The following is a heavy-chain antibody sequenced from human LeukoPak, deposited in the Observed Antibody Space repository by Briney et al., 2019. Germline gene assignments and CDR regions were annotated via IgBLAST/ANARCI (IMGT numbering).Heavy chain of an antibody. CDR1: GXXFSSNW. V-gene: IGHV3-74*01. D-gene: IGHD4-17*01. Sequence: PGGSLRLXXAXSGXXFSSNWMHWVRQTPGKGLVWVSRINSDGSSTSYADSVKGRFTISRDNAKDTLYLQMNSLRAEDTAVYYCARSPLTVTTRLHFDYWGQGTLVTVSS. CDR2: INSDGSST. CDR3: ARSPLTVTTRLHFDY. J-gene: IGHJ4*02.